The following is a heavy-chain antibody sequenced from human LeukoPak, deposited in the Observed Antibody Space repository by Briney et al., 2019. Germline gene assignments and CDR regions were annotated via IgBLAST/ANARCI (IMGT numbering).Heavy chain of an antibody. Sequence: PGKSLRLSCAASGFTFSGYPIHWVRQAPGKGLEWVAVISYDGSNKYYADSVKGRFTISRDSSKNTLYLQMNSLRAEDTAVYYCAKVSGGGLYYDGMDVWGQGTTVTVSS. CDR1: GFTFSGYP. V-gene: IGHV3-30-3*02. D-gene: IGHD1-14*01. CDR3: AKVSGGGLYYDGMDV. CDR2: ISYDGSNK. J-gene: IGHJ6*02.